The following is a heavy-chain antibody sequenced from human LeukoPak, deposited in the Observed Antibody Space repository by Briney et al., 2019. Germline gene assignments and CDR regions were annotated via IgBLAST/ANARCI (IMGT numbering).Heavy chain of an antibody. CDR2: INSNRGGT. J-gene: IGHJ3*02. D-gene: IGHD3-3*01. CDR3: ARDHGDDAFDI. V-gene: IGHV1-2*02. CDR1: GYTFTNYY. Sequence: ASVKVSCKASGYTFTNYYIHWVRQAPGQGLEWMGWINSNRGGTNYARKFQGRVTMTRDTSISTAYMELRSVRSDDTAVYYCARDHGDDAFDIWGPGTMVTVSS.